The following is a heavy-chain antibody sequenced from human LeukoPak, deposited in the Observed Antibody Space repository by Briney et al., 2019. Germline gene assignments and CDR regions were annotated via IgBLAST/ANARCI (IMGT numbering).Heavy chain of an antibody. Sequence: GGSLRLSCAASGFTFSSYRMSWVRQAPGKGLEWVANIKQDGSEKYYVDSVKGRFTISRDNAKNSLYLQMNSLRAEDTAVYYCARDNVVVVAATFWRYYGMDVWGQGTTVTVSS. V-gene: IGHV3-7*01. CDR3: ARDNVVVVAATFWRYYGMDV. CDR1: GFTFSSYR. J-gene: IGHJ6*02. D-gene: IGHD2-15*01. CDR2: IKQDGSEK.